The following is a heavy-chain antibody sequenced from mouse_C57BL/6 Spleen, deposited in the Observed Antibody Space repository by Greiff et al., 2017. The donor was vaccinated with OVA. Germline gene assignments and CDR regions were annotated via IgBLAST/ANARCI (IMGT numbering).Heavy chain of an antibody. CDR1: GYTFTSYW. CDR3: AIELLYYAMDY. D-gene: IGHD1-1*01. V-gene: IGHV1-74*01. Sequence: QVQLQQPGAELVKPGASVKVSCKASGYTFTSYWMHWVKQRPGQGLEWIGRIYPSDSDTNYNQKFKGKATLTVDKSSSTAYMQLSSLTSEDSAVYYCAIELLYYAMDYWGQGTSVTVSS. CDR2: IYPSDSDT. J-gene: IGHJ4*01.